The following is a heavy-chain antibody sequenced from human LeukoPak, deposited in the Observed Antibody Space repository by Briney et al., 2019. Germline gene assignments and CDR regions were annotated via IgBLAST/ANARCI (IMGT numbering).Heavy chain of an antibody. V-gene: IGHV1-69*13. CDR1: GGTFSSYA. CDR2: IIPIFGTA. Sequence: ASVKVSCKASGGTFSSYAISWVRQAPGQGVEWMGGIIPIFGTANYAQKFQGRVTITADEPTSTAYMELSSLRSEDTAVYYCARDRIAAEYYYYYYMDVWGKGTTVTVSS. D-gene: IGHD6-6*01. CDR3: ARDRIAAEYYYYYYMDV. J-gene: IGHJ6*03.